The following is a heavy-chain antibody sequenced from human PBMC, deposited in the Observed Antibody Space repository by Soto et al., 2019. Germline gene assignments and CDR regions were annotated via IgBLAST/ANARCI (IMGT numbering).Heavy chain of an antibody. CDR2: INAGNGNT. J-gene: IGHJ5*02. V-gene: IGHV1-3*01. D-gene: IGHD3-22*01. Sequence: ASVKVSCKASGYTFTSYAMHWVRQAPGQRLEWMGWINAGNGNTKYSQKFQGRVTITRDTSASTAYMELSSLRSEDTAVYYCARDLPYDSSGFNWFDHWGQGTLVTVSS. CDR1: GYTFTSYA. CDR3: ARDLPYDSSGFNWFDH.